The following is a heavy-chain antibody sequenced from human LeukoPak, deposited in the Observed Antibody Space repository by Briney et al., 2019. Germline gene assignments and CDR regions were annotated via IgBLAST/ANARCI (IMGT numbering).Heavy chain of an antibody. V-gene: IGHV4-59*01. CDR3: ARDRPGVGATWRPRTGFDY. CDR1: GGSISSYY. D-gene: IGHD1-26*01. J-gene: IGHJ4*02. Sequence: SETLSLTCTVSGGSISSYYWSWIRQPPGKGLEWIGYIYYSGSTNYNPSLKSRVTMSVDTSKNQFSLKLSSVTAADTAVYYCARDRPGVGATWRPRTGFDYWGQGTLVTVSS. CDR2: IYYSGST.